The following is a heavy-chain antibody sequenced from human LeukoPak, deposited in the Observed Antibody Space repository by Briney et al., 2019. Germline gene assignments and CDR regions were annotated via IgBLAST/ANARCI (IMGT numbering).Heavy chain of an antibody. V-gene: IGHV3-30-3*01. Sequence: GGSLRLSCAASGFTFSSYAMHWVRQAPGKGLGWVAVISYDGSNKYYADSVKGRFTISRDNSKNTLYLQMNSLRAEDTAVYYCASALLWFGELNDAFDIWGQGTMVTVSS. CDR1: GFTFSSYA. CDR2: ISYDGSNK. D-gene: IGHD3-10*01. CDR3: ASALLWFGELNDAFDI. J-gene: IGHJ3*02.